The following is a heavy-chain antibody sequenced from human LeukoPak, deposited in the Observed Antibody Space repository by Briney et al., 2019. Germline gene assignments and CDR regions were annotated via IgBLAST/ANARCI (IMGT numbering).Heavy chain of an antibody. CDR1: GYTFTSYY. CDR3: ARDPPYCSGGSCYFSNAFDI. D-gene: IGHD2-15*01. CDR2: INPIGGST. V-gene: IGHV1-46*01. J-gene: IGHJ3*02. Sequence: ASVKVSCKASGYTFTSYYMHWVRQAPGQGLEWMGIINPIGGSTSYAQKFQGRVTMTRDMSTSTVYMELSSLRSEDTAVYYCARDPPYCSGGSCYFSNAFDIWGQGTMVTVSS.